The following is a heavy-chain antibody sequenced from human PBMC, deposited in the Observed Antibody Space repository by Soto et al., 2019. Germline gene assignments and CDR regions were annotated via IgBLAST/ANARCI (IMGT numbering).Heavy chain of an antibody. CDR2: ISNSGST. CDR1: GGSVTSDEDY. Sequence: SETLSLTCTVSGGSVTSDEDYWTWIRPSPGKGLEWIGYISNSGSTGYNPSLKTRLSMSVDRSKNQFTLRLTSVTAADTAVYFCATESGSTYGYFDHWGQGTQVTVSS. CDR3: ATESGSTYGYFDH. V-gene: IGHV4-30-4*01. J-gene: IGHJ4*02. D-gene: IGHD5-18*01.